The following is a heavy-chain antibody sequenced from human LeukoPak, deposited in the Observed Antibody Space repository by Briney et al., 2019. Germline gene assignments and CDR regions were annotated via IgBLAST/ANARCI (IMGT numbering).Heavy chain of an antibody. CDR2: IIPIFGTA. Sequence: ASVKVSCKASGGTFSSYAISWVRQAPGQGLEWMGGIIPIFGTANYAQKFQGRVTITADESTSTAYMELSSLRSEDTAVYYCASYDSSGYYLTPHTPYYGMDVWGQGTTVTVSS. V-gene: IGHV1-69*13. D-gene: IGHD3-22*01. J-gene: IGHJ6*02. CDR3: ASYDSSGYYLTPHTPYYGMDV. CDR1: GGTFSSYA.